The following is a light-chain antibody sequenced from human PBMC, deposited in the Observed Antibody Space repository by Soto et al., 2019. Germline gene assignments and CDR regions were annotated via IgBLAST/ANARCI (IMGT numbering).Light chain of an antibody. CDR1: QRIPYSY. V-gene: IGKV3-20*01. Sequence: EIVLTQSPGTLSLSPGEEATLSCRASQRIPYSYLAWFQQKPGQAPRLLIYGASSRPTGIPDRFSGSGSELDFTLTISRLEPEDFAVYYCQQHADSPSFGPGTRVDIK. J-gene: IGKJ3*01. CDR3: QQHADSPS. CDR2: GAS.